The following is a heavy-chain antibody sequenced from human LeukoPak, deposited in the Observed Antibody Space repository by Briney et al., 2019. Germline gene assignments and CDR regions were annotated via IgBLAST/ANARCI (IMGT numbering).Heavy chain of an antibody. CDR3: AQTPIVGATMVFDY. J-gene: IGHJ4*02. Sequence: GASVTVSCKASGYTFTSYGISWVRQAPGQGLEWMGWISAYNGNTNYAQKLQGRVTMTTDTSTSTAYMELRSLRSDDTAVYYCAQTPIVGATMVFDYWGQGTLVTVSS. V-gene: IGHV1-18*01. D-gene: IGHD1-26*01. CDR2: ISAYNGNT. CDR1: GYTFTSYG.